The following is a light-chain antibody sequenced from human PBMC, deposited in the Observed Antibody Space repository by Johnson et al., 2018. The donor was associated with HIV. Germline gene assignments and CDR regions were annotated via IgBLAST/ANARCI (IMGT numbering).Light chain of an antibody. CDR1: SSNIGNNY. CDR3: GTWDSSLSAGV. CDR2: ENN. J-gene: IGLJ1*01. Sequence: QSVLTQPHSVSAAPGQKVTISCSGSSSNIGNNYVSWYQQLPGTAPKLIIYENNKRPSGIPDRFSGSKSGTSATLGITGLQTGDEADYYCGTWDSSLSAGVFGTGTKVTVL. V-gene: IGLV1-51*02.